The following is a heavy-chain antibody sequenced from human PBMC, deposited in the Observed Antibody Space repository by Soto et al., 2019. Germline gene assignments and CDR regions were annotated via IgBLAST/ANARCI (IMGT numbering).Heavy chain of an antibody. V-gene: IGHV1-3*01. CDR1: GYTFTSYA. CDR3: ARGPGGPDGPGDY. J-gene: IGHJ4*02. CDR2: INAGNGNT. Sequence: QVQLVQSGAEVKKPGASVKVSCKASGYTFTSYAMHWVRQAPGQRLEWMGWINAGNGNTKYSQKFQGRVTITRDTSASIAYMELSSPRSEDTAVYYCARGPGGPDGPGDYWGKGTLVTVSS. D-gene: IGHD2-15*01.